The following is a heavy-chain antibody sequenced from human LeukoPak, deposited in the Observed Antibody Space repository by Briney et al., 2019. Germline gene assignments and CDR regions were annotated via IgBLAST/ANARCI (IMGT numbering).Heavy chain of an antibody. V-gene: IGHV3-23*01. CDR1: GFTFSSYA. Sequence: GGSLRLSCAASGFTFSSYAMSWVRQAPGKGLEWVSAISGSGGSTYYADSVKGRFTISRDNSKNTLYLQMNSLRAEDTGVYYCAKSGGYSSSWYYDYWGQGTLVTVSS. CDR2: ISGSGGST. J-gene: IGHJ4*02. CDR3: AKSGGYSSSWYYDY. D-gene: IGHD6-13*01.